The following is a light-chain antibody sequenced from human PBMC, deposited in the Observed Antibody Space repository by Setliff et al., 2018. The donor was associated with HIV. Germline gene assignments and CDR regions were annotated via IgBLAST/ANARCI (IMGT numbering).Light chain of an antibody. J-gene: IGLJ1*01. V-gene: IGLV2-14*01. CDR2: DVS. CDR1: SSDIGDYNF. CDR3: SSYTTTITPYV. Sequence: QSVLTQSAPVSGSPGQSITISCTGTSSDIGDYNFVSWYQQHPGKAPKLMIYDVSKRPSGVSNRFSGSKSGSTASLTISGLQAEDEGDYYCSSYTTTITPYVFGTGTKVTVL.